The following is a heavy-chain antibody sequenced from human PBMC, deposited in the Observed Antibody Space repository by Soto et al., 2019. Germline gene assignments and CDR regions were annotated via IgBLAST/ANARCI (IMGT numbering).Heavy chain of an antibody. D-gene: IGHD3-10*01. CDR1: GFTFISYA. V-gene: IGHV3-23*01. CDR3: ASYGSGSYPYFDY. J-gene: IGHJ4*02. Sequence: PGGSLRLSCAASGFTFISYAMSWVLQAPGKGLEWVSAISGSGGSTYYADSVKGRFTISRDNSKNTLYLQMNSLRAEDTAVYYCASYGSGSYPYFDYWGQGTLVTVSS. CDR2: ISGSGGST.